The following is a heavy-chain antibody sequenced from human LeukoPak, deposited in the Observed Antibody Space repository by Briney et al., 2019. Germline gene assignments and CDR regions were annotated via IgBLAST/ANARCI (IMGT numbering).Heavy chain of an antibody. V-gene: IGHV4-38-2*01. Sequence: SETLSLTCAVSGYSISSGYYWGWIRQPPGKGLEWIGSIYHSGSTYYNPSLKSRVTISVDTSKNQFSLKLSSVTAADTAVYYCARHLTDYYDSSGYSYGLDYWVQGTMVTVSS. CDR3: ARHLTDYYDSSGYSYGLDY. CDR2: IYHSGST. CDR1: GYSISSGYY. J-gene: IGHJ4*02. D-gene: IGHD3-22*01.